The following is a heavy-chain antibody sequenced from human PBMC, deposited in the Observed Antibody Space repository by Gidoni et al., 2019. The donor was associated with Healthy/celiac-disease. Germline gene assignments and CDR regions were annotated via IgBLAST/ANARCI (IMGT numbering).Heavy chain of an antibody. CDR2: IYYSGST. CDR1: GGSISSSSYY. CDR3: ARAGYYDSSGFDY. V-gene: IGHV4-39*07. J-gene: IGHJ4*02. Sequence: QLQLQESGPGLVKPSENLSLTCTVSGGSISSSSYYWGWIRQPPGKGLEWIGSIYYSGSTYYKPSLKSRVTISVDTSKSQFSLKLSSVTAADTAVYYCARAGYYDSSGFDYWGQGTLVTVSS. D-gene: IGHD3-22*01.